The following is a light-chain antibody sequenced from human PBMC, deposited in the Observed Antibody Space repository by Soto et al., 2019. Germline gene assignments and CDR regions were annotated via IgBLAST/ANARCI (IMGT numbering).Light chain of an antibody. V-gene: IGKV3-15*01. CDR1: QSVSSN. J-gene: IGKJ1*01. CDR2: GAS. CDR3: QQYNNWPRT. Sequence: EIVMTQSPATLSVSPGERATLSCRASQSVSSNLAWYQQKPGQAPRLLIYGASTRATGIPATFSGSGSGTEFTLTISSLQSEDFAVCYCQQYNNWPRTFGQGTKVEIK.